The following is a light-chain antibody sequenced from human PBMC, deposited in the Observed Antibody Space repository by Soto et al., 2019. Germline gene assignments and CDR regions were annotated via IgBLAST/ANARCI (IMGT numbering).Light chain of an antibody. CDR1: QSVSSSY. CDR2: GAS. CDR3: QQRSNWPIT. V-gene: IGKV3D-20*02. Sequence: EIVLTQSPGTLSLSPGERATLSCRASQSVSSSYLAWYQQKPGQAPSLLIYGASRRATGIPDRFSGSGSGTDFTLTISRLEPEDFALYYCQQRSNWPITFGQGTRLEI. J-gene: IGKJ5*01.